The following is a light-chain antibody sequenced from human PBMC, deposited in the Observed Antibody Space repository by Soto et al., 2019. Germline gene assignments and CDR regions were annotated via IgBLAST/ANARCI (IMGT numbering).Light chain of an antibody. CDR2: SAV. CDR1: QTIAKS. V-gene: IGKV1-39*01. CDR3: QQSYSIPFS. Sequence: DVQMTQSPPSLSASVGDSVTLTCRTSQTIAKSLTWYQQKPGKAPKLLIHSAVILQWGVPSRFRGSMSVTDFTLSVSSLQPDDFATYICQQSYSIPFSFGPGTKVE. J-gene: IGKJ2*01.